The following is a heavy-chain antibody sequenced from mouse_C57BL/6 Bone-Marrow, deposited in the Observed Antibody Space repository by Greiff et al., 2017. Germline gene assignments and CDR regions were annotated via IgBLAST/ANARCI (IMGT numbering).Heavy chain of an antibody. CDR1: GYTFTSYG. CDR3: ARSSYYFLFDY. V-gene: IGHV1-81*01. J-gene: IGHJ2*01. CDR2: IYPRSGNT. Sequence: VKLQESGAELARPGASVKLSCKASGYTFTSYGISWVKQRTGQGLEWIGEIYPRSGNTYYNEKFKGKATLTADKSSSTAYMELRSLTSEDSAVYFCARSSYYFLFDYWGQGTTLTVSS. D-gene: IGHD1-1*01.